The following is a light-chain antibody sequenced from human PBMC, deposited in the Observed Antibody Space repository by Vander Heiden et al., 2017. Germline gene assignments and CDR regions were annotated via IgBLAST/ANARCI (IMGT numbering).Light chain of an antibody. V-gene: IGLV2-14*03. CDR1: SSDVGGYNY. Sequence: QSALTQPASVSGSPGQSITISCTGTSSDVGGYNYVSWYQQHTGKAPKVLIYDVTNRASGVSNRFSGSKSGNTASLTISGLQAEDEADYYCNSYSSSSTSYVFGTGTKVTVL. CDR3: NSYSSSSTSYV. J-gene: IGLJ1*01. CDR2: DVT.